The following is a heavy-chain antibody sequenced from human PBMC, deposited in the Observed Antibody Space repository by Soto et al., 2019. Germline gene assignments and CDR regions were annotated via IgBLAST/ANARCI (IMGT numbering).Heavy chain of an antibody. J-gene: IGHJ6*04. CDR1: GGTGSSFA. D-gene: IGHD3-3*01. CDR2: IIAIFETA. CDR3: ARDLELLGLGGAHYYHYRMDV. V-gene: IGHV1-69*13. Sequence: VKVSCKTSGGTGSSFAISWVREAPGLGLEWMGGIIAIFETADYAQKVQGRVPISADEIVAMADMDVRSLRSEDMGGYYCARDLELLGLGGAHYYHYRMDVYPKATKVTFSS.